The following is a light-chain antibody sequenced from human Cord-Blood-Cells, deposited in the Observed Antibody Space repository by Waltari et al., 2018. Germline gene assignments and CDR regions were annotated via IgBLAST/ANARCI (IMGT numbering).Light chain of an antibody. CDR2: YKSDSDK. V-gene: IGLV5-45*01. J-gene: IGLJ3*02. Sequence: QAALTQLASLSASPGASASLTCTLRSGINVGTYRIYWYQQKPGSPPQYLLRYKSDSDKQQGSGVPSRFSGSKDASANAGILLISGLQSEDEADYYCMIWHSSAWVFGGGTKLTVL. CDR1: SGINVGTYR. CDR3: MIWHSSAWV.